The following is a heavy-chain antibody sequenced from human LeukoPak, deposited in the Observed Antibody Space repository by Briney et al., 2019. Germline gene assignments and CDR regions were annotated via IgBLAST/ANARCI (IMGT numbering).Heavy chain of an antibody. CDR3: AKERDAKGYFDY. J-gene: IGHJ4*02. CDR2: ISGSGKT. Sequence: GGSLRLSCAASGFSFSTYAMSWVRQAPGQGLEWVSAISGSGKTYYPDSVKGQFTISRDNSKNPLFLQMNGLRAEDTAVYYCAKERDAKGYFDYWGRGTLVTVSS. CDR1: GFSFSTYA. V-gene: IGHV3-23*01.